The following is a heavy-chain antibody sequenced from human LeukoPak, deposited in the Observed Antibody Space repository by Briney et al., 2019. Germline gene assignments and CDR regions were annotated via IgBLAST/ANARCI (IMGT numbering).Heavy chain of an antibody. Sequence: GASVKVSCKASGGTFSSYAISWVRQAPGQGLEWMGGIIPIFGTANYAQKFQGRVTITTDESTSTAYMELSSLRSEDTAVYYCARQGLRYSDWLFRRGDRNYFDYWGQGTLVTVSS. V-gene: IGHV1-69*05. CDR1: GGTFSSYA. CDR2: IIPIFGTA. CDR3: ARQGLRYSDWLFRRGDRNYFDY. D-gene: IGHD3-9*01. J-gene: IGHJ4*02.